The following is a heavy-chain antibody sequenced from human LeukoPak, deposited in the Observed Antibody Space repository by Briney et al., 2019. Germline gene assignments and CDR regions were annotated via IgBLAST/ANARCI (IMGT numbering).Heavy chain of an antibody. CDR3: ARESYGLDY. Sequence: LSLTXXVSGGSXXSYYWSWIRQPAGKGLEWIGRIYTSGSTNYNPSLKSRVTISVDTSKNQFSLKLSSVTAADTAVYYCARESYGLDYWGQGTLVTVSS. J-gene: IGHJ4*02. V-gene: IGHV4-4*07. CDR1: GGSXXSYY. D-gene: IGHD5-18*01. CDR2: IYTSGST.